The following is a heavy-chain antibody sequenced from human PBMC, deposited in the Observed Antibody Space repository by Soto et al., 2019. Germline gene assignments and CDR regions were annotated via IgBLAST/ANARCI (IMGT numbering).Heavy chain of an antibody. J-gene: IGHJ3*02. CDR2: ISYDGSNK. Sequence: GGSLRLSCAASGFTFSSYAMHWVRQAPGKGLEWVAVISYDGSNKYYADSVKGRFTISRDNSKNTLYLQMNSLRAEDTAVYYCARDINDSSCYTDAFDIWGQGTMVTVSS. CDR1: GFTFSSYA. V-gene: IGHV3-30-3*01. D-gene: IGHD3-22*01. CDR3: ARDINDSSCYTDAFDI.